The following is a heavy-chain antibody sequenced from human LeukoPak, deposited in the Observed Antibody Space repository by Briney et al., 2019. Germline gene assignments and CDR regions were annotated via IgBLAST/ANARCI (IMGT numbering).Heavy chain of an antibody. Sequence: SQTLSLTCTVSGGSISSGDYYWSWIRQPPGKGLEWIGYTYYSGSTYYNPSLKSRVTISVDTSKNQFSLKLSSVTAADTAVYYCARGVVVVVAATYYYYYGMDVWGQGTTVTVSS. CDR2: TYYSGST. CDR3: ARGVVVVVAATYYYYYGMDV. J-gene: IGHJ6*02. V-gene: IGHV4-30-4*01. CDR1: GGSISSGDYY. D-gene: IGHD2-15*01.